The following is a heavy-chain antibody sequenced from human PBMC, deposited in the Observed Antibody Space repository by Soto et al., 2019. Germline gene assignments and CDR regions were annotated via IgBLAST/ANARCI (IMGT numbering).Heavy chain of an antibody. D-gene: IGHD5-18*01. CDR2: INQDGSEK. Sequence: EVQLVESGGGLVQPGGSLRLSCGASGFTFRTYWLSWVRQVPGKGLEWVANINQDGSEKNYVDSVKGRFTISRDNAKNSLYLHMSSLRAEDTALYSGARDGSTSCYSYDYHGMDVWGQGTTVTVSS. V-gene: IGHV3-7*05. CDR1: GFTFRTYW. J-gene: IGHJ6*02. CDR3: ARDGSTSCYSYDYHGMDV.